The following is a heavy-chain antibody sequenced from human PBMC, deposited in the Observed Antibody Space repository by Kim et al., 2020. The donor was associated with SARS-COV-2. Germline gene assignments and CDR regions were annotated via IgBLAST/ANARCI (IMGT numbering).Heavy chain of an antibody. CDR3: ARDRYDIFNPVRYYGMDV. D-gene: IGHD3-9*01. J-gene: IGHJ6*02. Sequence: SVKVSCKASGGTFSSYAISWVRQAPGQGLEWMGRIIPILGIANYAQKFQGRVTITADKSPSTAYMELSSLRSEDTAVYYCARDRYDIFNPVRYYGMDVWGQGTTVTVSS. CDR2: IIPILGIA. V-gene: IGHV1-69*04. CDR1: GGTFSSYA.